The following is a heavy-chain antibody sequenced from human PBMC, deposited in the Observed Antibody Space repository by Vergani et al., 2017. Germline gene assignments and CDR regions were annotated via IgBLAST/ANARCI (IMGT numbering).Heavy chain of an antibody. D-gene: IGHD1-14*01. CDR3: ARDLRLLYNRFDP. CDR2: KWYDGNNK. CDR1: GFTFNQYG. Sequence: QVQLVESGGGVDQPGRSLRLSCAASGFTFNQYGMHWVRQAPGKGLEWVAVKWYDGNNKQYADSVKGRFTISRDNSKSTMYLQMNSLRDEDTGVYYCARDLRLLYNRFDPWGQGTLVTVSS. V-gene: IGHV3-33*01. J-gene: IGHJ5*02.